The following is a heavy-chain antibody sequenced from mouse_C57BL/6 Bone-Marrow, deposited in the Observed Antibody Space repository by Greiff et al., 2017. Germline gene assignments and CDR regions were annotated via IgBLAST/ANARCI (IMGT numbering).Heavy chain of an antibody. J-gene: IGHJ4*01. D-gene: IGHD2-4*01. Sequence: EVQLQQSGPELVKPGASVQISCKASGYSFTDYNMNWVKQSNGKSLEWIGVINPDYGSTSYNQKFKGKATLTVDQSSSTAYMQLNSLTSEDSADYCCASGYDDDYAMDYWGQVTSVTVSS. CDR2: INPDYGST. CDR1: GYSFTDYN. V-gene: IGHV1-39*01. CDR3: ASGYDDDYAMDY.